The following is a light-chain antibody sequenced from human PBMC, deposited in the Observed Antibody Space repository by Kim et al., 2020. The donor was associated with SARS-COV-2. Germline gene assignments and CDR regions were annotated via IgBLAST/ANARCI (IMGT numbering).Light chain of an antibody. CDR1: SSDVGGYDL. CDR2: DVS. J-gene: IGLJ3*02. Sequence: QSALTQPRSLSGSPGQSVTISCTGTSSDVGGYDLVSWYQQLPGKAPKLMINDVSKRPSGVPAHFSGSKSGNTASLTISGLQAEDEADYYCCSYAGRYTWVFGGGTQLTVL. V-gene: IGLV2-11*01. CDR3: CSYAGRYTWV.